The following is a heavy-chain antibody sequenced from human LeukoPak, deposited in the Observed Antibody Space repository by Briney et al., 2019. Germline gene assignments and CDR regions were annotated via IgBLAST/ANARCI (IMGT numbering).Heavy chain of an antibody. Sequence: GGSLRLSCAASGFTFSSYSMNWVRQAPGKGLEWVSSISSSSSYIYYADSVKGRFTTSRDNAKNSLYLQMNSLRAEDTAVYYCARDGVRFDAFDIWGQGTMVTVSS. CDR1: GFTFSSYS. CDR3: ARDGVRFDAFDI. J-gene: IGHJ3*02. D-gene: IGHD3-16*01. CDR2: ISSSSSYI. V-gene: IGHV3-21*01.